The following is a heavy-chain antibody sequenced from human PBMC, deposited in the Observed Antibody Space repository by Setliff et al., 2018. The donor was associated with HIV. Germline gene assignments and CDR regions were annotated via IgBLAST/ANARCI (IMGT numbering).Heavy chain of an antibody. Sequence: SETLSLTCAAYGGSLSGYYWSWIRQTPGKGLEWIGSIYTSGTTNYNPSLEGRITTSVDLSKNHFSLNLHSVTAADTAVYYCAIGDEYPGVFQSWGQGKVVTVSS. J-gene: IGHJ5*02. D-gene: IGHD2-2*01. CDR3: AIGDEYPGVFQS. V-gene: IGHV4-4*09. CDR1: GGSLSGYY. CDR2: IYTSGTT.